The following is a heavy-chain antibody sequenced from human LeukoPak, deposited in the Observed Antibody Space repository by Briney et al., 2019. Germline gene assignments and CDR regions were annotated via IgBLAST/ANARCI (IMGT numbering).Heavy chain of an antibody. CDR2: ITVYNGNT. J-gene: IGHJ4*02. CDR1: GYTFTDYF. Sequence: ASVKVSCKASGYTFTDYFIHWVRQAPGQGLEWMGWITVYNGNTNYGQKVQGRVTMTTDTSTNTAYMELRSLRSDDTAVYYCARVNSGWNFDFWGQGTLVTVSS. D-gene: IGHD6-19*01. V-gene: IGHV1-18*04. CDR3: ARVNSGWNFDF.